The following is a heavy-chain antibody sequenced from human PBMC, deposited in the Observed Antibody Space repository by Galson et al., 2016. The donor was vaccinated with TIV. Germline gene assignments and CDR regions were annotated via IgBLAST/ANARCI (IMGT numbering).Heavy chain of an antibody. V-gene: IGHV1-2*02. D-gene: IGHD4-17*01. CDR1: GYTFTGYY. J-gene: IGHJ4*02. Sequence: SVKVSCKASGYTFTGYYIHWVRQAPGQGLEWMGWISPNTGDTNYAQKFKGRVTMTRDTSITTVYMELTRLRSDDKAVYYCARFEYGDYVDYWGQGTLVTVSS. CDR3: ARFEYGDYVDY. CDR2: ISPNTGDT.